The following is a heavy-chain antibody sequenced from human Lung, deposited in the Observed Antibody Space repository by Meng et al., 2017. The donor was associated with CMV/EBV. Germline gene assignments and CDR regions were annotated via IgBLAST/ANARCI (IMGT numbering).Heavy chain of an antibody. V-gene: IGHV3-48*04. CDR1: GFPFNITN. D-gene: IGHD6-19*01. J-gene: IGHJ4*02. CDR2: ISSSSSAI. Sequence: GESLKISCAASGFPFNITNMNWVRQAPGKGLEWLSYISSSSSAIYYTDSVKGRFTISRDNAKNSLYLQMNSLRVEDTAVYYCSSGWRLEHWGQGTLVTVSS. CDR3: SSGWRLEH.